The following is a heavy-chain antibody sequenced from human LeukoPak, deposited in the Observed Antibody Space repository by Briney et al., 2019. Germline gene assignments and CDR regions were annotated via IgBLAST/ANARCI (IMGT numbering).Heavy chain of an antibody. CDR2: IKQDGSDK. CDR3: AKDVGEVMFDY. J-gene: IGHJ4*02. D-gene: IGHD1-26*01. V-gene: IGHV3-7*01. CDR1: GFTFSTYC. Sequence: GGSLRLSCAASGFTFSTYCMSWVRQAPGKGLEWVANIKQDGSDKYYVDSVKGRFTISRDNAKKSLYLQMNSLRAEDTAVYYCAKDVGEVMFDYWGQGTVVTVSS.